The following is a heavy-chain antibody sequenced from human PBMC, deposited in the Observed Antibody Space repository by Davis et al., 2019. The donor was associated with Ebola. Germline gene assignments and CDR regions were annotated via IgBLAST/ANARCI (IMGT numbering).Heavy chain of an antibody. V-gene: IGHV3-7*04. CDR2: IKQDGSEK. CDR3: ARGTRNPFDY. J-gene: IGHJ4*02. Sequence: GESLKISCAASGFTFSSYWMSWVRQAPGKGLEWVANIKQDGSEKYYVDSVKGRFTISRDNAKNSLYLQMNSLRVEDTAVYYCARGTRNPFDYWGQGTLVTVSS. CDR1: GFTFSSYW. D-gene: IGHD1-14*01.